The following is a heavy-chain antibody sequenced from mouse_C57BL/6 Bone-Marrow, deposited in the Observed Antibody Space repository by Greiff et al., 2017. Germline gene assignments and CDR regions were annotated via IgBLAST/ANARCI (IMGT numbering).Heavy chain of an antibody. CDR3: ARTGYLAY. CDR1: GYTFTSYG. D-gene: IGHD2-2*01. J-gene: IGHJ3*01. CDR2: IYPRSGNT. Sequence: VKLQESGAELARPGASVKLSCKASGYTFTSYGISWVKQRTGQGLEWIGEIYPRSGNTYYNEKFKGKATLTADTSSSTAYMELRSLTSEDSAVYFCARTGYLAYWGQGTLVTVSA. V-gene: IGHV1-81*01.